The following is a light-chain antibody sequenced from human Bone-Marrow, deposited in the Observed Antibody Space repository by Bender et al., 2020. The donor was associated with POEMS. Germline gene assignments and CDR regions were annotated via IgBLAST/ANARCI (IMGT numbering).Light chain of an antibody. CDR3: ATWDDSLNGWV. CDR1: SSKFGSYP. J-gene: IGLJ3*02. Sequence: SGSSSKFGSYPVNWYQQLPGAAPKLVIFNNSQRPSGVPDRFSGSNSGTSASLAISALLSDDEADFYCATWDDSLNGWVFGGGTKLTVL. V-gene: IGLV1-44*01. CDR2: NNS.